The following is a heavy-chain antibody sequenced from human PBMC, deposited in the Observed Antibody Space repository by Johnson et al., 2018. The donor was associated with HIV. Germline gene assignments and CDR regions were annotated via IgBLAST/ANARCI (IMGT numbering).Heavy chain of an antibody. CDR3: AKHSSGYRDAFDI. D-gene: IGHD3-22*01. Sequence: MQLVESGGGVVQPGGSLRLSCAASGFTFSSYAMSWVRQAPGKGLEWVSAISGSGGSTYYADSVKGRFTISRDNSKNTLYLHMNSLRAEDTAVYYCAKHSSGYRDAFDIWGQGTMVTVSS. V-gene: IGHV3-23*04. J-gene: IGHJ3*02. CDR1: GFTFSSYA. CDR2: ISGSGGST.